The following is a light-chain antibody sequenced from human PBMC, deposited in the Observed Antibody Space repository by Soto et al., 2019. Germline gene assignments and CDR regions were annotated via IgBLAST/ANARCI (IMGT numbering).Light chain of an antibody. J-gene: IGKJ4*01. CDR3: QQSYSTPLT. V-gene: IGKV1-39*01. Sequence: DIQMTQSPSSLSASVGDRVTITCRASQSISRHLNWYQQKPGKAPNLLIYAASNLQSGVPSRVSGSGSGTEFTLNISSLQPEDFAIYYCQQSYSTPLTFGGGTKVEIK. CDR2: AAS. CDR1: QSISRH.